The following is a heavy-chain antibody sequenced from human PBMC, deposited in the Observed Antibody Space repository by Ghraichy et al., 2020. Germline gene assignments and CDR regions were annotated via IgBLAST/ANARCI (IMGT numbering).Heavy chain of an antibody. V-gene: IGHV4-59*01. Sequence: SETLSLTCTVSAGSISSYYWTWIRQPPGKGLEWIGYIHYSGASNYNPSLKSRATISVDTSKDQISLRLSSVTAADTAVYYCARGLPVAPRSALEYLGQGTLVTVSS. CDR1: AGSISSYY. CDR3: ARGLPVAPRSALEY. J-gene: IGHJ4*02. CDR2: IHYSGAS.